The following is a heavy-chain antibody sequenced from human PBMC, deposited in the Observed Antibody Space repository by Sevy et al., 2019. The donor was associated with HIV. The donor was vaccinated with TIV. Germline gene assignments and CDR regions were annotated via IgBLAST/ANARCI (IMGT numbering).Heavy chain of an antibody. V-gene: IGHV1-8*03. Sequence: ASVKVSCKASGYTFSVYDINWVRQVTGQGREWMGWLNPSSSNTGYAENFQGRVTFTMDSSTSTGYMEMSSLRSADTAVYYCARAAAGAYDAFDIWGQGTLVTVSS. CDR1: GYTFSVYD. D-gene: IGHD6-13*01. J-gene: IGHJ3*02. CDR2: LNPSSSNT. CDR3: ARAAAGAYDAFDI.